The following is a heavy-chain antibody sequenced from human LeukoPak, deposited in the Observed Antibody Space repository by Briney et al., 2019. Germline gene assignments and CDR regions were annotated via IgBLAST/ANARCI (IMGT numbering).Heavy chain of an antibody. CDR3: AKDPGEI. V-gene: IGHV3-30*02. J-gene: IGHJ3*02. CDR1: GFTFSSYG. D-gene: IGHD3-16*01. CDR2: IRYDGNKK. Sequence: GGSLRLSCAASGFTFSSYGMHWVRQAPGKGLEWVAFIRYDGNKKDYADSVKGRFTISRDNSKYTVYLQMNSLELEDTAVYYCAKDPGEIWGQGTMVTVSS.